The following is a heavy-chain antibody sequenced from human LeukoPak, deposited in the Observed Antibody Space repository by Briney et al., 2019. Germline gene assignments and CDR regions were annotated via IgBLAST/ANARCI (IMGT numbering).Heavy chain of an antibody. Sequence: PSETLSLTCTVSGGSISSYYWSWIRQPPGKGLEWIGYTYYSGSTNYNPSLKSRVTISVDTSKNQFSLKLSSVTAADTAVYYCARARSGYTGFDYWGQGTLVTVSS. V-gene: IGHV4-59*01. J-gene: IGHJ4*02. CDR3: ARARSGYTGFDY. CDR1: GGSISSYY. CDR2: TYYSGST. D-gene: IGHD3-22*01.